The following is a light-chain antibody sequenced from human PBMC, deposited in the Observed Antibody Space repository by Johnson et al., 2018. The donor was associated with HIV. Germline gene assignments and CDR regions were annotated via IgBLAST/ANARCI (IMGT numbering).Light chain of an antibody. Sequence: QSVLTQPPSVSAAPGQKVTISCSEINSNIGNNFVSWYQQLPRTAPKLLIYENNRRPSGIPDRFSGSRYGTSATLGITGLQTGDEADYCCGTWDDSLSAYVFGTGTQITVL. J-gene: IGLJ1*01. CDR1: NSNIGNNF. CDR2: ENN. V-gene: IGLV1-51*02. CDR3: GTWDDSLSAYV.